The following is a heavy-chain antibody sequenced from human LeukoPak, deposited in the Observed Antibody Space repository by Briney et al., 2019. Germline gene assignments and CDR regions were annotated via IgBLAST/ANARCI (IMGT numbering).Heavy chain of an antibody. CDR1: GFTISSYA. Sequence: TLRLSCAASGFTISSYAMSWVGQAPGKGLEWISAISGSGGSTYYADSVKGRFTISRDNSKNTLYLQMNSLRAEDTAVYYGEIRWFDPWGQGTLVTVSS. V-gene: IGHV3-23*01. CDR3: EIRWFDP. J-gene: IGHJ5*02. CDR2: ISGSGGST.